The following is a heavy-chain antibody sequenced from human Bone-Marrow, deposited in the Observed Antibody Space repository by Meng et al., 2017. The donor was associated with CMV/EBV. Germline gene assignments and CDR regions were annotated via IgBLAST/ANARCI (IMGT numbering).Heavy chain of an antibody. J-gene: IGHJ4*02. CDR1: RYTFNVFY. CDR3: AREGNYAFDD. Sequence: ASVKDSCKASRYTFNVFYMHWVRQAPGQGLEWLGWINPNSGGTNFAQKFQGRVIMTRDTSISIAYMELSRLTSDDTAVYYCAREGNYAFDDWGQGTLVTVSS. V-gene: IGHV1-2*02. CDR2: INPNSGGT. D-gene: IGHD1-7*01.